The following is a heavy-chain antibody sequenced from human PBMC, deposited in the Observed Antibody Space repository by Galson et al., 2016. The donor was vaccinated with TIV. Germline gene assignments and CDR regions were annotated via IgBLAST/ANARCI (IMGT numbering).Heavy chain of an antibody. D-gene: IGHD3-16*01. Sequence: TLSLTCTVSGGSINSGSYFWTWIRQPAGKGLEWIGRIYTSGSIHYNPSLESRVTVSIDTPKNQFSLKLNSVTAADTAVYYCARRRDDGFDYWGQGTLVTVSS. J-gene: IGHJ4*02. V-gene: IGHV4-61*02. CDR3: ARRRDDGFDY. CDR2: IYTSGSI. CDR1: GGSINSGSYF.